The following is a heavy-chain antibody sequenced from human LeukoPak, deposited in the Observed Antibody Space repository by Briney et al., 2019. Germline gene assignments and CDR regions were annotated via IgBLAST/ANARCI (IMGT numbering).Heavy chain of an antibody. CDR2: IYYSGST. V-gene: IGHV4-59*01. Sequence: PSETLSLTCTVSGGSISSYYWSWIRQPPGKGLEWIGYIYYSGSTNYNPSLKSRVTISVDTSKNQFSLKLSSVTAADTAVYYCAREGITVTTYYYYYYMDVWGKGTTVTVSS. D-gene: IGHD4-17*01. J-gene: IGHJ6*03. CDR3: AREGITVTTYYYYYYMDV. CDR1: GGSISSYY.